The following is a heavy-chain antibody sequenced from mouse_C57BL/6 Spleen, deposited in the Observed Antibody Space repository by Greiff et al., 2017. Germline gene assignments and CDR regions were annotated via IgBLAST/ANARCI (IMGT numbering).Heavy chain of an antibody. D-gene: IGHD2-5*01. CDR1: GYTFTDYE. Sequence: QVQLKESGAELVRPGASVTLSCKASGYTFTDYEMHWVKQTPVHGLEWIGAIDPETGGTAYNQKFKGKAILTADKSSSTAYMELRSLTSEDSAVYYCTRKDYSNYGAYWGQGTLVTVSA. V-gene: IGHV1-15*01. CDR3: TRKDYSNYGAY. J-gene: IGHJ3*01. CDR2: IDPETGGT.